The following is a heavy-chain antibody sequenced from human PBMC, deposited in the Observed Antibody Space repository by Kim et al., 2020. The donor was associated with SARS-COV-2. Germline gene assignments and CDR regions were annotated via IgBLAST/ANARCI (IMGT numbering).Heavy chain of an antibody. CDR2: IIPKSGGT. V-gene: IGHV1-2*02. D-gene: IGHD2-2*01. CDR1: GYTFSDYY. CDR3: TRQLQYGQLPN. J-gene: IGHJ4*02. Sequence: ASVKVSCRASGYTFSDYYIHWVRQAPGQGLEWMGWIIPKSGGTNYAQKFQGRVTMTRDTSISTVYMELSRLRSDDTALYYCTRQLQYGQLPNWGQGILVTVSS.